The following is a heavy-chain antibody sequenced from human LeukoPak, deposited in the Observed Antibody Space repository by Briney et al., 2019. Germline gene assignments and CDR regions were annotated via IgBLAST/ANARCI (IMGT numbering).Heavy chain of an antibody. Sequence: PGGSLRLSCSASGFTFSNFWMTWVRQAPGKGLECLANISPDGREKYYMDSVKGRFTISRDNTNNSLYLQMSSLRAEDTAVYYCARDLNWVSHWGQGTLVTVSS. V-gene: IGHV3-7*01. CDR1: GFTFSNFW. CDR2: ISPDGREK. CDR3: ARDLNWVSH. D-gene: IGHD3-16*01. J-gene: IGHJ4*02.